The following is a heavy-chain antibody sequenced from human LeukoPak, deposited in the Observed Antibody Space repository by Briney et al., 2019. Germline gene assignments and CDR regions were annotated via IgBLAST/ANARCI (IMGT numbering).Heavy chain of an antibody. CDR3: ARRRSFDSGSSSYWYFDL. J-gene: IGHJ2*01. CDR2: IYPGDSDT. Sequence: GESLKISCKGSGYSFTSYWIGWVRQMPGKGLEWMGIIYPGDSDTRYSPSFQGQVTISADKSISTAYLQWSSLKASDTAMYYCARRRSFDSGSSSYWYFDLGGRGTLVTVSS. V-gene: IGHV5-51*01. CDR1: GYSFTSYW. D-gene: IGHD1-26*01.